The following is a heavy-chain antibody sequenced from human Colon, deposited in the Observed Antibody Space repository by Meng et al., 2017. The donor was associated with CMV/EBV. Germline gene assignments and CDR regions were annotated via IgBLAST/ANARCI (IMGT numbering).Heavy chain of an antibody. CDR1: GGSVSSGSYY. D-gene: IGHD5-18*01. CDR2: IYYSGST. Sequence: SETLSLTCTVSGGSVSSGSYYWSWIRQPPGKGLEWIGYIYYSGSTNYNPSLKSRVTISVDTSKNQFSLKLSSVPAADTAVYYCARGEAMVTPIDHWGQGTLVTVSS. J-gene: IGHJ4*02. V-gene: IGHV4-61*01. CDR3: ARGEAMVTPIDH.